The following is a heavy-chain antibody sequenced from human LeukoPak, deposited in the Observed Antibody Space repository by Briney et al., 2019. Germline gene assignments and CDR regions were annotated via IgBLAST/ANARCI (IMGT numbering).Heavy chain of an antibody. V-gene: IGHV3-23*01. CDR1: GFTFSSYA. Sequence: RTGGSLRLSCAASGFTFSSYAMSWVRQAPGKGLEWVSAISGSGGSTYYADSVKGRFTISRDNSKNTLYLQMNSLRAEDTAVYYCAKDQRWELLHSDDAFDIWGQGTMVTVSS. D-gene: IGHD1-26*01. CDR2: ISGSGGST. CDR3: AKDQRWELLHSDDAFDI. J-gene: IGHJ3*02.